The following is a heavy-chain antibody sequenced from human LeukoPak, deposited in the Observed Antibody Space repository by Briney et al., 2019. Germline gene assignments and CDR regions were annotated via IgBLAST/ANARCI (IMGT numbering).Heavy chain of an antibody. CDR1: GASISGSGYY. CDR2: IYYTGST. J-gene: IGHJ4*02. D-gene: IGHD1-26*01. V-gene: IGHV4-39*01. CDR3: VKSGGYGLIDY. Sequence: PSETLSLTCAVSGASISGSGYYLGWIRQPPGKGLEWIGNIYYTGSTYYNASLQSRVTISIDMSKNQFSLRLNSVTAADTAMYYRVKSGGYGLIDYWGQGTLVTVSS.